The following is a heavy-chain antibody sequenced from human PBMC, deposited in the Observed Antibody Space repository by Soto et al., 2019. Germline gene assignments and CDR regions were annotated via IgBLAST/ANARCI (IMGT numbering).Heavy chain of an antibody. CDR2: ISHDGSNK. CDR1: GFTFSNYG. D-gene: IGHD1-1*01. V-gene: IGHV3-30*03. Sequence: GGSLRLSCAASGFTFSNYGMHWVRQAPGKGLEWVAVISHDGSNKYYVDSVKGRFTISRDNSKNTVYLQMNSLRAEDTALYYCARDLRIYYGNDRYYCMDVWGQGTTVTVSS. J-gene: IGHJ6*02. CDR3: ARDLRIYYGNDRYYCMDV.